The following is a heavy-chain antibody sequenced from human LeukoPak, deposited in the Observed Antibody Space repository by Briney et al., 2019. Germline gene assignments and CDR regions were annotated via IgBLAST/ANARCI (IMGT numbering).Heavy chain of an antibody. CDR3: ARDYGDHRVDY. CDR2: IHYSGKT. J-gene: IGHJ4*02. CDR1: SGSISSGAYY. Sequence: SETLSLTCTVSSGSISSGAYYWGWIRQPPGKGLEWIGTIHYSGKTYYNPSLKSRITISIDTSKKQFALKLGSVTAADTAVYYCARDYGDHRVDYWGQGTLVTVSS. V-gene: IGHV4-39*06. D-gene: IGHD4-17*01.